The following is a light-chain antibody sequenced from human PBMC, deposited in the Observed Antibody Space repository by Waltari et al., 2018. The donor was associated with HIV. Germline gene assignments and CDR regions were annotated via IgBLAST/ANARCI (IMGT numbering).Light chain of an antibody. CDR3: ATWDSSLRAGV. Sequence: SVLTQPPSVSAAPGQKVTISCSGSSSNIGNNFISWIQKVTGTAPKLLIYNNNKRPSGISDLVSGTKSGTSGTLGISGLQTGDEAEYDCATWDSSLRAGVFGGGTKVTVL. CDR1: SSNIGNNF. J-gene: IGLJ2*01. V-gene: IGLV1-51*01. CDR2: NNN.